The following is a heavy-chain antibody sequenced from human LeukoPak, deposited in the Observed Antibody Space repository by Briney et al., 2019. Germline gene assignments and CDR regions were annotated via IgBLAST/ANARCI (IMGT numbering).Heavy chain of an antibody. Sequence: SETLSLTCTVSGGSISSHYWSWIRQPPGKGLEWIGYIYYSGSTNYNPSLKSRVTISVDTSKNQFSLKLSSVTAADTAVYYCARLRRHYFDYWGQGTLVTVSS. V-gene: IGHV4-59*11. J-gene: IGHJ4*02. CDR1: GGSISSHY. CDR3: ARLRRHYFDY. CDR2: IYYSGST.